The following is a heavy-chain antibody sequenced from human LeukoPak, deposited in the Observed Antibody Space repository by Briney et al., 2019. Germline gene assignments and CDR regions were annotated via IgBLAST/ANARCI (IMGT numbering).Heavy chain of an antibody. CDR1: GFTFSSYA. V-gene: IGHV3-30-3*01. Sequence: GGSLRLSCAASGFTFSSYAMHWVRQAPGKGLEWVALVSSDGGNKYYTDSMKGRFTISRDNSKNTLYLRLSGLRAEDTAVYYCARVYSSDWTGGFDPWGQGTLVTVSS. D-gene: IGHD6-19*01. CDR3: ARVYSSDWTGGFDP. CDR2: VSSDGGNK. J-gene: IGHJ5*02.